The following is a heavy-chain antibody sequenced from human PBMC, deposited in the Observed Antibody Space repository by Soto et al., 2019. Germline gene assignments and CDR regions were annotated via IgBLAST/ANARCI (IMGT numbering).Heavy chain of an antibody. V-gene: IGHV3-21*01. D-gene: IGHD6-13*01. Sequence: GGSLRLSCAASGFTFSSYSMNWVRQAPGKGLEWVSSISSSSSYIYYADSVKGRFTISRDNAKNSLYLQMNSLRAEDTAVYYCARDAPLYSSSWYSWFDPWGQGTLVTVPQ. CDR2: ISSSSSYI. J-gene: IGHJ5*02. CDR1: GFTFSSYS. CDR3: ARDAPLYSSSWYSWFDP.